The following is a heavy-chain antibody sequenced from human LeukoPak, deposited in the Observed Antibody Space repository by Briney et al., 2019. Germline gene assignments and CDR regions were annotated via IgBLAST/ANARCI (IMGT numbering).Heavy chain of an antibody. V-gene: IGHV1-18*04. Sequence: ASVKVSCKASGYTFTGYYMHWVRQAPGQGLEGRGWFSAYNGNTNYSQKLQGRVTMTTDTCTSTAYMELRSLRSDDTAVYYCARVLAYCSSTSCHDYWGQGTRVTVYS. D-gene: IGHD2-2*01. CDR1: GYTFTGYY. J-gene: IGHJ4*02. CDR3: ARVLAYCSSTSCHDY. CDR2: FSAYNGNT.